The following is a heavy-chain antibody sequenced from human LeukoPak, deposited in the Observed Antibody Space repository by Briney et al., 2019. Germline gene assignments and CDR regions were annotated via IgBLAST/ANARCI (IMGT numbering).Heavy chain of an antibody. J-gene: IGHJ4*02. Sequence: SQTLSLTCSVSGGSISSGDYYWIWIRQSPGKGLEWIGYIYDSGSTNYNPSLKSRVTISVDTSKNQFSLKLSSVTAADTAVYYCARAEPDTYYYDSSGYPFDYWGQGTLVTVSS. D-gene: IGHD3-22*01. CDR2: IYDSGST. CDR3: ARAEPDTYYYDSSGYPFDY. CDR1: GGSISSGDYY. V-gene: IGHV4-30-4*01.